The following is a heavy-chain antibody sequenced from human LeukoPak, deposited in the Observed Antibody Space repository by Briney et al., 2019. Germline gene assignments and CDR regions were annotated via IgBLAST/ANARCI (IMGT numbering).Heavy chain of an antibody. CDR3: ARDRLGPSFSVSHFDL. CDR2: INYNGAIT. J-gene: IGHJ4*02. CDR1: GFTFINYG. D-gene: IGHD3-3*02. Sequence: PGGSLRLSCATSGFTFINYGLSWIRRAPGKGLEWLCAINYNGAITDYAESVKGRLTISRDNAKNSLYLRMDSLRAEDTALYYCARDRLGPSFSVSHFDLWGQGTLVTVSS. V-gene: IGHV3-20*04.